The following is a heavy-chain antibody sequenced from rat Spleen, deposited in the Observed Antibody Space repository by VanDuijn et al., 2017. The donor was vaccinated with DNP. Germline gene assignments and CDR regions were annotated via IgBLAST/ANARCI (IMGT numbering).Heavy chain of an antibody. CDR3: AGRPPPTRGPFDY. D-gene: IGHD1-4*01. CDR1: GFTFSSFP. J-gene: IGHJ2*01. Sequence: EVQLVESGGGLVQPGRSMKLSCAASGFTFSSFPLAWVRQAPTKGLEWLATISTTGDNTYYSDSVKGRFSLSRDNAKSTLYLQMDSLRSEDTATYYCAGRPPPTRGPFDYWGQGVTVTVSS. V-gene: IGHV5-46*01. CDR2: ISTTGDNT.